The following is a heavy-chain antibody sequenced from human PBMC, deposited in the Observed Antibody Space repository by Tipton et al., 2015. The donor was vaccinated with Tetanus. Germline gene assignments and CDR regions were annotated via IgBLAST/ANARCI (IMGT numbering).Heavy chain of an antibody. CDR2: IKQDGSEK. J-gene: IGHJ4*02. CDR1: GFTFNTYN. Sequence: SLRLSCAASGFTFNTYNMNWVRQAPGKGLEWVANIKQDGSEKYYVDSVKGRFTISRDNAKNSLYLQMNSLRAEDTAVYYCARIRTGHYTDFDCWGLGTLVTVSS. D-gene: IGHD4-11*01. V-gene: IGHV3-7*01. CDR3: ARIRTGHYTDFDC.